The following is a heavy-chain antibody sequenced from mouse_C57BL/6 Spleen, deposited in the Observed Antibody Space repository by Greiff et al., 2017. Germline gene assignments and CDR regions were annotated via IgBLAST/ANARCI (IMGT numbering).Heavy chain of an antibody. CDR3: ARLRGGYGSSFFDY. CDR2: INPNYGTT. J-gene: IGHJ2*01. Sequence: EVKLMESGPELVKPGASVKISCKASGYSFTDYNMNWVKQSNGKSLEWIGVINPNYGTTSYNQKFKGKATLTVDQSSSTAYMQLNSLTSEDSAVYYCARLRGGYGSSFFDYWGQGTTLTVSS. CDR1: GYSFTDYN. D-gene: IGHD1-1*01. V-gene: IGHV1-39*01.